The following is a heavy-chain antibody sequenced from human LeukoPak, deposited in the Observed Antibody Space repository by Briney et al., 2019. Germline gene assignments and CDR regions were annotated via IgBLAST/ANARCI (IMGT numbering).Heavy chain of an antibody. J-gene: IGHJ4*02. CDR3: ARQHVSYGSGSYPTRDY. Sequence: GGSLRLSCAASGFTFSSYGMHWVRQAPGKGLEWVAVISYDGSNKYYADSVKGRFTISRDNAKNSLYLQMNSLRAEDTAVYYCARQHVSYGSGSYPTRDYWGQGTLVTVSS. CDR1: GFTFSSYG. D-gene: IGHD3-10*01. V-gene: IGHV3-30*03. CDR2: ISYDGSNK.